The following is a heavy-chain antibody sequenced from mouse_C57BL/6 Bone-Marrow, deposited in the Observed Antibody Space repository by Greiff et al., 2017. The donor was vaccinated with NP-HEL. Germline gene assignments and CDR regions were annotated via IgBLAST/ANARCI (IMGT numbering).Heavy chain of an antibody. CDR1: GFTFSSYG. Sequence: EVKVVESGGDLVKPGGSLKLSCAASGFTFSSYGMSWVRQTPDKRLEWVATISSGGSYTYYPDSVKGRFTISRDNAKNTLYLQMSSLKSEDTAMYYCARPFYYYGSSPYWYFDVWGTGTTVTVSS. CDR2: ISSGGSYT. CDR3: ARPFYYYGSSPYWYFDV. J-gene: IGHJ1*03. D-gene: IGHD1-1*01. V-gene: IGHV5-6*01.